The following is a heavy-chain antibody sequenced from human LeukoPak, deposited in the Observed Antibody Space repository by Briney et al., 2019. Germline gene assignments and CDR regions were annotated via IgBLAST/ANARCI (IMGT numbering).Heavy chain of an antibody. CDR3: ARGRCSSRSCYLFDY. V-gene: IGHV1-2*02. J-gene: IGHJ4*02. CDR1: GYTLTGYY. CDR2: INPNSGGT. Sequence: ASVKVSCTAAGYTLTGYYMHWLRQAPGQGLEWMGWINPNSGGTSYAQKFQGRVTMTRDTSISTAYMELSRLRSDDTAVYYCARGRCSSRSCYLFDYWGQGTLVTVSS. D-gene: IGHD2-2*01.